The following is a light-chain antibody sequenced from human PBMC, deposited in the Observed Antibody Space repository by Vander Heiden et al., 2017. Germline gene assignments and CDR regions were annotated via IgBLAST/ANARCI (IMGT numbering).Light chain of an antibody. CDR2: VDS. V-gene: IGLV3-21*03. J-gene: IGLJ2*01. CDR1: NMVRMS. CDR3: QVWDTNHDHVV. Sequence: SYALTHLPSVSVDPGNTASISCGAHNMVRMSVHSYQHRPGQAPLLVVFVDSDRPSGVPERFSGSNSGNAATLTIIRVEAGDEADYYGQVWDTNHDHVVYGGGTKLTVL.